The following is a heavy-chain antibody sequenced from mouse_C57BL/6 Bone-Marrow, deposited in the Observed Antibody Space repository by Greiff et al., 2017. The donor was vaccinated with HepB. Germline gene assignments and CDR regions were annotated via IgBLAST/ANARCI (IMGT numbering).Heavy chain of an antibody. V-gene: IGHV5-4*03. D-gene: IGHD1-1*01. Sequence: EVKLVESGGGLVKPGGSLKLSCAASGFTFSSYAMSWVRQTPEKRLEWVATISDGGSYTYYPDNVKGRLTISRDNAKNNLYLQMSHLKSEDTAMYYCARLSYGYAMDYWGQGTSVTVSS. J-gene: IGHJ4*01. CDR3: ARLSYGYAMDY. CDR1: GFTFSSYA. CDR2: ISDGGSYT.